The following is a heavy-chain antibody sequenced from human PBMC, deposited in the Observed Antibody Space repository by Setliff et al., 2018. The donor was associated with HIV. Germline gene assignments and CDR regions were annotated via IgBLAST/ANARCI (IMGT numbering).Heavy chain of an antibody. J-gene: IGHJ4*02. CDR3: AKDKGQKYADY. V-gene: IGHV3-30*02. CDR2: IRSDGSNK. Sequence: GGSLRLSCATSGLTFSNCGMHWVRQAPGKGLEWVASIRSDGSNKYYADSVTGRFTISRVDSKNTLYLQMNSLRAEDTAVYYCAKDKGQKYADYWGQGTVVTVSS. CDR1: GLTFSNCG. D-gene: IGHD3-10*01.